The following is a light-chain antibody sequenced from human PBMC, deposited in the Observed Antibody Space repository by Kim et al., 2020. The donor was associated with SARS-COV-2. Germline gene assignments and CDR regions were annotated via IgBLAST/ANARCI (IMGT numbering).Light chain of an antibody. J-gene: IGKJ1*01. V-gene: IGKV4-1*01. CDR2: WAS. CDR1: QSVLYTSNNKNY. Sequence: ATNNCKSSQSVLYTSNNKNYLAWFQQKPGQSPKLLISWASTRESGVPDRFSGSGSGTDFTLTINSLQAADVAVYYCQQYYGTPWTFGQGTKVDIK. CDR3: QQYYGTPWT.